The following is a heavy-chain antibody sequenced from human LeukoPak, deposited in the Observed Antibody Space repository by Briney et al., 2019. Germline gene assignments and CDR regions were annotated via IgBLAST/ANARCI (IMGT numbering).Heavy chain of an antibody. V-gene: IGHV3-30*04. J-gene: IGHJ5*02. CDR2: ISYDGSNK. Sequence: GGSLRLSCAASGFTFSSYAMHWVRQAPGKGLEWVAVISYDGSNKYYADSVKGRFTISRDNSKNTLYLQMNSLRAGDTAVCYRARHSGNSSSGYGSPVRWFDPWGQGTLVTVSS. CDR3: ARHSGNSSSGYGSPVRWFDP. D-gene: IGHD6-13*01. CDR1: GFTFSSYA.